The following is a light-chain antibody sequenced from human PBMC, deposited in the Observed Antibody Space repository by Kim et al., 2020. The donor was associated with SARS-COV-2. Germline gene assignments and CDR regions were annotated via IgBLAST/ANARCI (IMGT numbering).Light chain of an antibody. CDR1: QTIDTW. V-gene: IGKV1-5*03. CDR3: QQYNTYWT. Sequence: GDRVTIACRASQTIDTWLAWYQLKPGEAPKLLIHSASISADGVPSRFSGSGSGTEFTLSINSLQPDDFAIYFCQQYNTYWTFGQGTKVDIK. CDR2: SAS. J-gene: IGKJ1*01.